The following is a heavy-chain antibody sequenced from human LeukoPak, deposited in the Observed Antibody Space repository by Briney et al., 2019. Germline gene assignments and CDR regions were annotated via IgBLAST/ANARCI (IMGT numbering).Heavy chain of an antibody. D-gene: IGHD1-26*01. V-gene: IGHV1-69*04. Sequence: ASVKVSCKASGGTFSSYTISWVRQAPGQGLEWMGRIIPILGIANYAQKFQGRDTITADKSTSTAYMELSSLRSEDTAVYYCARDHSVSRGSYFYWGQGTLVTVSS. CDR2: IIPILGIA. J-gene: IGHJ4*02. CDR1: GGTFSSYT. CDR3: ARDHSVSRGSYFY.